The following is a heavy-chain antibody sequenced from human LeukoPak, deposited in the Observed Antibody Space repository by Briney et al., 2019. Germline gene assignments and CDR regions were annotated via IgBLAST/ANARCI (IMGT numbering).Heavy chain of an antibody. CDR2: MNPNSGNT. CDR1: GYTFTSYD. D-gene: IGHD2-2*01. J-gene: IGHJ6*02. V-gene: IGHV1-8*01. Sequence: GASVKVSCKASGYTFTSYDINWVRQATGQGLEWMGWMNPNSGNTGYAQKFQGRVTMTRNTSISTAYMELSSLRSENTAVYYCARLGVVPETDHDYYYYYGMDVWGQGTTVTVSS. CDR3: ARLGVVPETDHDYYYYYGMDV.